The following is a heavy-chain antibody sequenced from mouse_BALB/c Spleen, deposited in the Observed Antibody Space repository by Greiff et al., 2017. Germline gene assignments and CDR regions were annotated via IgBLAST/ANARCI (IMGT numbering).Heavy chain of an antibody. V-gene: IGHV5-9*03. CDR3: ARTGFDY. D-gene: IGHD4-1*01. CDR2: ISSGGGNT. J-gene: IGHJ2*01. CDR1: GFTFSSYT. Sequence: DVMLVESGGGLVKPGGSLKLSCAASGFTFSSYTMSWVRQTPEKRLEWVATISSGGGNTYYPDSVKGRFTISRDNAKNNLYLQMSSLRSEDTALYYCARTGFDYWGQGTTLTVSS.